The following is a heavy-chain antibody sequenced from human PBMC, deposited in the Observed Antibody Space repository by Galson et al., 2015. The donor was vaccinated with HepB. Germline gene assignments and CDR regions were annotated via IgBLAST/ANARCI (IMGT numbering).Heavy chain of an antibody. J-gene: IGHJ5*02. CDR3: ARGYDILTGYQGWFDP. V-gene: IGHV1-2*06. CDR2: INPNSGGT. Sequence: SVKVSCKASGYTFTGYYMHWVRQAPGQGLEWMGRINPNSGGTNYAQKFQGRVTMTRDTSISTAYMELSRLRSDDTAVCYCARGYDILTGYQGWFDPWGQGTLVTVSS. CDR1: GYTFTGYY. D-gene: IGHD3-9*01.